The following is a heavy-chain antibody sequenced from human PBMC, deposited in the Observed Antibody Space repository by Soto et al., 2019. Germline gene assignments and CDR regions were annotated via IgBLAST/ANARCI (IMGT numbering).Heavy chain of an antibody. V-gene: IGHV4-59*01. CDR1: GGSISSYY. CDR2: IYYSGST. J-gene: IGHJ5*02. CDR3: ARVGDFYYDSSGSNNWFGP. Sequence: SETLSLTCTVSGGSISSYYWSWIRQPPGKGLEWIGYIYYSGSTNYNPSLKSRVTISVDTSKNQFSLKLSSVTAADTAVYYCARVGDFYYDSSGSNNWFGPWGQGTLVTVSS. D-gene: IGHD3-22*01.